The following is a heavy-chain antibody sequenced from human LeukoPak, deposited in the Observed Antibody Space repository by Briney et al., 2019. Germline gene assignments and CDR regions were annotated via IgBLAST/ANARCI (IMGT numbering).Heavy chain of an antibody. J-gene: IGHJ4*02. CDR2: INAYNGNT. D-gene: IGHD1-1*01. Sequence: ASVKVSCKASGYTFSSYGFSWVRQAPGQGLEWMGWINAYNGNTNYAQNFQGRVTMTTDTSTSTAYMELRSLRSDDTAVYYCARRQGTTLNFDYWGQGTPVTVSS. V-gene: IGHV1-18*01. CDR1: GYTFSSYG. CDR3: ARRQGTTLNFDY.